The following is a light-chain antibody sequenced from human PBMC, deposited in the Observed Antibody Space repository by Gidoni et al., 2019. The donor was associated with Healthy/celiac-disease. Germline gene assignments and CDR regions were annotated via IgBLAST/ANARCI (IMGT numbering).Light chain of an antibody. CDR3: QQYGSSPPDT. Sequence: EIVLTQSPGTLSLSPGERATLSCRASQSVSSSYLAWYQQKPGQAPRLLIYGASSRATGIPDRFSGSGSGTDFTLTISRLEPEDFAVYYCQQYGSSPPDTFIQXTKLEIK. V-gene: IGKV3-20*01. CDR1: QSVSSSY. CDR2: GAS. J-gene: IGKJ2*01.